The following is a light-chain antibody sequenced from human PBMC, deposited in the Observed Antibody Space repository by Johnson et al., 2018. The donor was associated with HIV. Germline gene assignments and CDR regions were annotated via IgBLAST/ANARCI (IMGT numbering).Light chain of an antibody. Sequence: QSVLTQPPSVSAAPGQKVTISCSGSSSNIGNNYVSWYQQFPGTAPKLLIYENNKRPSGIPDRFSGSKSRTSATLGITGLQTGDEADYYCGTWDSSLTAVFGTGTKVTVL. J-gene: IGLJ1*01. V-gene: IGLV1-51*02. CDR2: ENN. CDR1: SSNIGNNY. CDR3: GTWDSSLTAV.